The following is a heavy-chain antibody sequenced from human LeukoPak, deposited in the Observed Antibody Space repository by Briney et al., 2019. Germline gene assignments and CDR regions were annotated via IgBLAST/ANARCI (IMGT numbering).Heavy chain of an antibody. V-gene: IGHV3-30*04. Sequence: GGSLRLSCAASGFTFSSYAMHWVRQAPGKGLEWVAVISYDGSNKYYADSVKGRFTISRDNSKNTLYLQMNSLRAEDTAVYYCARDSCSGGSCYEYSNGWYGKSYFDYWGQGTLVTVSS. CDR3: ARDSCSGGSCYEYSNGWYGKSYFDY. CDR1: GFTFSSYA. D-gene: IGHD2-15*01. CDR2: ISYDGSNK. J-gene: IGHJ4*02.